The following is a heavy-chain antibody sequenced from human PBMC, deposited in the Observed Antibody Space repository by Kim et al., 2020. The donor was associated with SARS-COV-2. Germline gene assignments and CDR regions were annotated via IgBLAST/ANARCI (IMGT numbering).Heavy chain of an antibody. CDR1: GGTFSSYA. V-gene: IGHV1-69*13. CDR2: IIPIFGTA. J-gene: IGHJ4*02. Sequence: SVKVSCKASGGTFSSYAISWVRQAPGQGLEWMGGIIPIFGTANYAQKVQGRVTITADESTSTAYMELSSLRSEDTAVYYCARDYYYDSSGYYYFDYWGQGTMVTVSS. D-gene: IGHD3-22*01. CDR3: ARDYYYDSSGYYYFDY.